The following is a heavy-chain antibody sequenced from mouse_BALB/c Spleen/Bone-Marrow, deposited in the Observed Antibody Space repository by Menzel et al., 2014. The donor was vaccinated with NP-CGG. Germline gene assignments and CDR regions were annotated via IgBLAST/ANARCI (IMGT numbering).Heavy chain of an antibody. CDR2: IYYSGTI. J-gene: IGHJ4*01. D-gene: IGHD2-4*01. Sequence: EVKLQESGPGLVKPSQTVSLTCTVTGISITTGNYRWSWIRQFPENKLEWIGYIYYSGTITYNPSLTSRTTITRDTSKNQFFLEMNSLTAEDTATYYCARDGGLRGYAMDYWGQGTSVTVSS. CDR1: GISITTGNYR. V-gene: IGHV3-5*02. CDR3: ARDGGLRGYAMDY.